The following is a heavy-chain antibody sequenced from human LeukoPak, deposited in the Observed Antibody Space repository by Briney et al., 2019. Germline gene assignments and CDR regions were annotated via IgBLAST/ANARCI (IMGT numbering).Heavy chain of an antibody. CDR1: GFTFSSYA. V-gene: IGHV3-23*01. CDR3: AKGTTVVMYYFDY. CDR2: ISGSGGST. J-gene: IGHJ4*02. Sequence: EGSLRLSCAASGFTFSSYAMSWVRQAPGKGLEWVSAISGSGGSTYYADSVKGRFTISRDNSKNTLYLQTNSLRAEDTAVYYCAKGTTVVMYYFDYWGQGTLVTVSS. D-gene: IGHD4-23*01.